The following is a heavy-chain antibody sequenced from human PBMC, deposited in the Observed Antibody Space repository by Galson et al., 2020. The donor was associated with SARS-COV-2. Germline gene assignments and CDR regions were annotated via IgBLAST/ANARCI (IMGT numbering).Heavy chain of an antibody. CDR3: AKVGKTPLRFLGWLSLFDY. CDR2: LRGSGGST. Sequence: GESLKISCAASGFTFSSYAMSWVRQAPGKGLEWASALRGSGGSTYYADSVKGRFTISRDNSKNTLYLQMNSLRAEDTAVYYCAKVGKTPLRFLGWLSLFDYWGQGTLVTVSS. CDR1: GFTFSSYA. D-gene: IGHD3-3*01. V-gene: IGHV3-23*01. J-gene: IGHJ4*02.